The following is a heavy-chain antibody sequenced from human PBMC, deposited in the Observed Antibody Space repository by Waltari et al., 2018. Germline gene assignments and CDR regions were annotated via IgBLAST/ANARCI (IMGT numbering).Heavy chain of an antibody. CDR3: ARLIGYCSSTSCYTGAFDI. D-gene: IGHD2-2*02. V-gene: IGHV4-59*08. CDR2: IYYSGST. J-gene: IGHJ3*02. Sequence: QVQLQESGPGLVKPSETLSLTCTVSGGSISSYYWRWIRQPPGKGLEWIGYIYYSGSTNYHPSLKSRVTISVDTSKNQFSLKLSSVTAADTAVYYCARLIGYCSSTSCYTGAFDIWGQGTMVTVSS. CDR1: GGSISSYY.